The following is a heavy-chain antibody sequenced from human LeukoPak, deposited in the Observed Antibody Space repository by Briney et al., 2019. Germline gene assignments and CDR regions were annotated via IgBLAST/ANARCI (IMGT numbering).Heavy chain of an antibody. Sequence: GGSLRLSCAASGFTFSSYGMSWVRQAPGKGLEWVSAISGSGGSTYYADSVKGRFTISRDNSKNTLYLQMNSLRAEDTAVYYCAKEVPSYYDILTGYYIPTPNFDYWGQGTLVTVSS. CDR1: GFTFSSYG. CDR3: AKEVPSYYDILTGYYIPTPNFDY. V-gene: IGHV3-23*01. D-gene: IGHD3-9*01. J-gene: IGHJ4*02. CDR2: ISGSGGST.